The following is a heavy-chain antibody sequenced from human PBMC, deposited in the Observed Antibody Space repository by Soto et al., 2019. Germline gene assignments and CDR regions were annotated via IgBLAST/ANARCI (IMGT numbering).Heavy chain of an antibody. V-gene: IGHV1-8*01. Sequence: ASVKVSCKASGYTFTSYDINWVRQATGQGLEWMGWMNPNSGNTGYAQKFQGRVTMTRNTSISTAYMELSSLRSEDTAVYYCAIRMLASGLTEYNWFDPWGQGTLVTVSS. J-gene: IGHJ5*02. CDR2: MNPNSGNT. D-gene: IGHD2-8*01. CDR3: AIRMLASGLTEYNWFDP. CDR1: GYTFTSYD.